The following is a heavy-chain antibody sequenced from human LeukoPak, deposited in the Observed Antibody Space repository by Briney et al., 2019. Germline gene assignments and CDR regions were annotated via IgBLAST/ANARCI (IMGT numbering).Heavy chain of an antibody. D-gene: IGHD4-17*01. CDR1: GGSISGRRYY. Sequence: PSETLSLTCSVSGGSISGRRYYWGWIRQPPGRGLEWIGSIHYDGATYYNPSLKSRVTMSVDTSKNQFSLTLTSVTAADTSVYYCARRRGDGDYRPDSWGQGTLVTVSS. CDR3: ARRRGDGDYRPDS. V-gene: IGHV4-39*01. J-gene: IGHJ4*02. CDR2: IHYDGAT.